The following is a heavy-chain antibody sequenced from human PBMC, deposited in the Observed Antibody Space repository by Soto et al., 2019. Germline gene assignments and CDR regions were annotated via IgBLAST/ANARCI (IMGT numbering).Heavy chain of an antibody. CDR3: AKGRGEGYCTGGSCPFDN. V-gene: IGHV3-23*01. J-gene: IGHJ4*02. Sequence: GGSLRLSCEASGFSYSRYAMSWVLQAPGKGLEWVSGISGNGDTTYYADSVKGRFTISRDNSKNTVYLQMNSLRAEDAGIFYCAKGRGEGYCTGGSCPFDNWGQGTLVTVSS. D-gene: IGHD2-15*01. CDR1: GFSYSRYA. CDR2: ISGNGDTT.